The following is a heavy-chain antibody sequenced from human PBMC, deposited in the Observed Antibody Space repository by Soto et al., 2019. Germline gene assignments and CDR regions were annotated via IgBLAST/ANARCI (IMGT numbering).Heavy chain of an antibody. J-gene: IGHJ5*02. V-gene: IGHV1-24*01. Sequence: ASVKVSCKVSGYTLSEVAIHWVRQAPGEGLEWIGGFDPENDETSYAQNFQGRVTLTEDTSTDTAYLELSGLRSEDTAIYYCTIAAYCSGATCYSGYNWFHPWGQGSLVTVSS. CDR2: FDPENDET. D-gene: IGHD2-2*01. CDR3: TIAAYCSGATCYSGYNWFHP. CDR1: GYTLSEVA.